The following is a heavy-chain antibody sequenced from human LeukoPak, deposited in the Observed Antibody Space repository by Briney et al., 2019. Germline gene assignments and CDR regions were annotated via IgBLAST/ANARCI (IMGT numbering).Heavy chain of an antibody. CDR1: GGTFSSYA. CDR3: AREIVGEQQLLFDY. J-gene: IGHJ4*02. V-gene: IGHV1-69*13. CDR2: IIPIFGTA. D-gene: IGHD6-13*01. Sequence: SVKVSCKASGGTFSSYAISWVRQAPGQGLEWMGGIIPIFGTANYAQKFQGRVTITADESTSTAYMELSSLRSEDTAVYYCAREIVGEQQLLFDYWGQGTLVTVSS.